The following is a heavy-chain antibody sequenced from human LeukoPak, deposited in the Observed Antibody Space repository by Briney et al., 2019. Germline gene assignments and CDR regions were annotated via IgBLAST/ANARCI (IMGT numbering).Heavy chain of an antibody. CDR2: IYSGGST. Sequence: QSGGSLRLSCAASGFTVSSNYMSWVRQAPGKGLEWVSVIYSGGSTYYADSVKGRFTISRDNSKNTLYLQMNSLRAEDTAVYYCARDQKYSSSWTYWYFDLWGRGTLVTVSS. J-gene: IGHJ2*01. CDR3: ARDQKYSSSWTYWYFDL. CDR1: GFTVSSNY. D-gene: IGHD6-13*01. V-gene: IGHV3-53*01.